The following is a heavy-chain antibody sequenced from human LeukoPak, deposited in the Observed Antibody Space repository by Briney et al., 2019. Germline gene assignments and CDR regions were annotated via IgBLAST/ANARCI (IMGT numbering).Heavy chain of an antibody. Sequence: GGSLRLSCAASGFTFSSYWMSWVRQAPGKGLEWVANIKQDGSAKNYGDSVKGRFTISRDNAKNSLYLQMNSLRAEDTAVYYCARDPPGAHFDYWGQGTLVTASS. V-gene: IGHV3-7*01. J-gene: IGHJ4*02. D-gene: IGHD7-27*01. CDR2: IKQDGSAK. CDR1: GFTFSSYW. CDR3: ARDPPGAHFDY.